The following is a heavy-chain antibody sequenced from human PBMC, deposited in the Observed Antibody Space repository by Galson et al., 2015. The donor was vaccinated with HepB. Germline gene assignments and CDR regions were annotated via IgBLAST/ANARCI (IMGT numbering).Heavy chain of an antibody. Sequence: SLRLSCAFSGFSFNNYAMSWVRQAPGKGLEWVSSISGSGGSTYYADSVKGRFTVSRDNSRDTMYLQMNSLRAEDTALYYCAKIPMGGKVRGVISDAFDMWDQGTMISVSA. CDR2: ISGSGGST. D-gene: IGHD3-10*01. J-gene: IGHJ3*02. CDR3: AKIPMGGKVRGVISDAFDM. CDR1: GFSFNNYA. V-gene: IGHV3-23*01.